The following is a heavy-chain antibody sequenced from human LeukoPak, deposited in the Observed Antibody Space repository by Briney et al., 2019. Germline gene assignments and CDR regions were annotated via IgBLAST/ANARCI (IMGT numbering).Heavy chain of an antibody. CDR3: ARPKQQLRDWFDP. Sequence: PSETLSLTCTVSGGSISSSSYYWGWIRQPPGKGLEWIGSIYYSGSTYYNPSLKSRVTISVDTSKNQFSLKLSSVTAADTAVYYCARPKQQLRDWFDPWGQGTLVTVSS. J-gene: IGHJ5*02. V-gene: IGHV4-39*07. D-gene: IGHD6-13*01. CDR1: GGSISSSSYY. CDR2: IYYSGST.